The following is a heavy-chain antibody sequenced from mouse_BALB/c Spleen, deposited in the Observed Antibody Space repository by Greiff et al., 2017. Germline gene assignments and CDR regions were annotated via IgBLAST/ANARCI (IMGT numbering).Heavy chain of an antibody. J-gene: IGHJ2*01. CDR2: INPSNGRT. Sequence: QVQLKESGAELVKPGASVKLSCKASGYTFTSYWMHWVKQRPGQGLEWIGEINPSNGRTNYNEKFKSKATLTVDKSSSTAYMQLSSLTSEDSAVYYCAFIFDYWGQGTTLTVSS. D-gene: IGHD1-1*01. CDR1: GYTFTSYW. CDR3: AFIFDY. V-gene: IGHV1S81*02.